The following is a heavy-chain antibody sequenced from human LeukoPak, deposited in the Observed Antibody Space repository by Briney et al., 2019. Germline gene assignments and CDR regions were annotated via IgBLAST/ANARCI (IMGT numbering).Heavy chain of an antibody. D-gene: IGHD3-3*01. Sequence: SVKVSCKASGGTFSSYAMSWVRQAPGQGLEWMGRIIPIFGTANYAQKFQGRVTITTDESARTAYMELSSLRSEDTAVYYCARGSVLRFLEWLDYYYYMDVWGKGTTVSLSS. V-gene: IGHV1-69*05. CDR2: IIPIFGTA. CDR1: GGTFSSYA. J-gene: IGHJ6*03. CDR3: ARGSVLRFLEWLDYYYYMDV.